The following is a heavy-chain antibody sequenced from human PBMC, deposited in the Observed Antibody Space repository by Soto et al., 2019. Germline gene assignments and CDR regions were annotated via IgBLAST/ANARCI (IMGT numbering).Heavy chain of an antibody. CDR2: IKQDGSEK. CDR3: ARDRDYDILTGSSFDAFDI. J-gene: IGHJ3*02. CDR1: GVTFSSYW. V-gene: IGHV3-7*01. D-gene: IGHD3-9*01. Sequence: XGSLRLSCAAAGVTFSSYWMSWVRQAPGKGLEWVANIKQDGSEKYYVDSVKGRFTISRDNAKNSLYLQMNSLRAEDTAVYYCARDRDYDILTGSSFDAFDIWGQGTMVTVSS.